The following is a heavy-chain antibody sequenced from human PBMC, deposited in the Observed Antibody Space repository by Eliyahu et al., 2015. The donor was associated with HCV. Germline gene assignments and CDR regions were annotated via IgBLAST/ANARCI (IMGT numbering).Heavy chain of an antibody. Sequence: EVQLVESGGGLVQPGGSLRLSCAASGFTFGSYWMHWVRQPPGKGLEWVSRITPDGSDTTYAGSVKGRFTFSRDNAKNTLFLQMNSLRVEDTAVYYCARAGRMTSSSGGIDSWGPGTLVTVSS. CDR3: ARAGRMTSSSGGIDS. J-gene: IGHJ4*02. V-gene: IGHV3-74*03. CDR2: ITPDGSDT. CDR1: GFTFGSYW. D-gene: IGHD6-6*01.